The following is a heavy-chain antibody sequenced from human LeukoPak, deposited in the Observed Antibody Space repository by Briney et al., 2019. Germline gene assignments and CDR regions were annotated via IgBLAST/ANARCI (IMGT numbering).Heavy chain of an antibody. CDR1: GFTIDGLA. J-gene: IGHJ5*02. V-gene: IGHV3-43D*04. D-gene: IGHD2-15*01. CDR2: INWNGDDT. CDR3: AKDGVVAALGDNWFDP. Sequence: PGGSLRLSCAASGFTIDGLAMTWVRQVPGKGLEWVCGINWNGDDTVYADSVKGRFTISRDNSKNSLYLQMNSLRAEDTAFYYCAKDGVVAALGDNWFDPWGQGTLVTVSS.